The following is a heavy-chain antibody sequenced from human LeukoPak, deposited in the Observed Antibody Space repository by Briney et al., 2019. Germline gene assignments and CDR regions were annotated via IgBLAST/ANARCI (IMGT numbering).Heavy chain of an antibody. D-gene: IGHD2-21*01. Sequence: GGSLKLSCAASGFTFSGSAMHWVRQASGKGLEWVGRIRSKANSYATAYSASVKGRFTISRDDSKNTAYLQMNSLKTEDTAVYYCSVGGTNSVDYWGQGTRVTVSS. J-gene: IGHJ4*02. V-gene: IGHV3-73*01. CDR1: GFTFSGSA. CDR2: IRSKANSYAT. CDR3: SVGGTNSVDY.